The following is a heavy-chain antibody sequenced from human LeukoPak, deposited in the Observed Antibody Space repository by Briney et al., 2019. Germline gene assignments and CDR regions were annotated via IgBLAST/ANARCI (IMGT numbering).Heavy chain of an antibody. D-gene: IGHD1-1*01. J-gene: IGHJ6*03. CDR1: GYTFTGYY. V-gene: IGHV1-2*06. CDR3: LIATTGSYYYYHMDV. Sequence: ASVKVSCKASGYTFTGYYMHWVRQAPGQGLEWMGRINPNSGGTNYAQKFQGRVTMTRDTSISTAYMELSRLRSDDTAVYYCLIATTGSYYYYHMDVWGKGTTVTVSS. CDR2: INPNSGGT.